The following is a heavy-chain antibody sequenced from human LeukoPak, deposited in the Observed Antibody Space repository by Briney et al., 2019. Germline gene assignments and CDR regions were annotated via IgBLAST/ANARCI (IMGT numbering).Heavy chain of an antibody. D-gene: IGHD6-13*01. J-gene: IGHJ4*02. CDR2: ISGRSSAI. CDR1: GFNFSSFG. CDR3: AKDRLPRQQLVWNYFDY. V-gene: IGHV3-48*01. Sequence: PGGSLRLSCAASGFNFSSFGMNWVRQPPGKGLEWLSYISGRSSAIYYADSVKGRFTISKDNSKNTLYLQISGLGAEDTAVHYCAKDRLPRQQLVWNYFDYWGQGTLVTVSS.